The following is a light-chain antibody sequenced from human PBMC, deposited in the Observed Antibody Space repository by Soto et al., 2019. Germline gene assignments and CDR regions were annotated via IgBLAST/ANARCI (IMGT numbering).Light chain of an antibody. CDR3: AAWDDSLSVHYV. Sequence: QLVLTQPPSASGTPGQRGTISCSGSSSNIGSNYVYWYQQLPGTAPKLLIYRNNQRPSGVPDRFSGSKSGTSASLAISGLRSEDEADYYCAAWDDSLSVHYVFGTGTKLTVL. CDR2: RNN. J-gene: IGLJ1*01. V-gene: IGLV1-47*01. CDR1: SSNIGSNY.